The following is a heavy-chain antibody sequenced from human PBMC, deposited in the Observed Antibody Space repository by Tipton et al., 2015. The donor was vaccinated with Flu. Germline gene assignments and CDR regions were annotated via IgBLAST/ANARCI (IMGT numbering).Heavy chain of an antibody. D-gene: IGHD4-17*01. CDR3: VRDGDYSDFEH. CDR2: LYNSGRT. J-gene: IGHJ1*01. V-gene: IGHV4-61*03. Sequence: TLSLTCTVSGDSVSSGSHFYSWIRQPPGKGLEWLGYLYNSGRTQYNPSLEGRVTMSVDRSKNLFSLKLTSVTTADTAIYYCVRDGDYSDFEHWGQGTLVSVSS. CDR1: GDSVSSGSHF.